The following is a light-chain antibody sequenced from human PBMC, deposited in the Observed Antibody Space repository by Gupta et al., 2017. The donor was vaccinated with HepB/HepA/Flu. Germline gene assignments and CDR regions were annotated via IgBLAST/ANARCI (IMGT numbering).Light chain of an antibody. CDR3: AAWDDSRNGWV. J-gene: IGLJ3*02. CDR2: SNN. CDR1: SSNIGRNT. V-gene: IGLV1-44*01. Sequence: SVLTPQPSASAIPGQRVTLSCSGSSSNIGRNTVHWYQQLPGTAPKLLIYSNNQRPSGVPDRFSGSKSGTLASLAISGLQSEDEADYYCAAWDDSRNGWVFGGGTKLTVL.